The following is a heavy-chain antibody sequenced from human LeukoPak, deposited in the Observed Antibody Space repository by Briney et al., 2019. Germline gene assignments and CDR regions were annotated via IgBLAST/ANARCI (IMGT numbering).Heavy chain of an antibody. V-gene: IGHV3-30*04. CDR1: GFTFSSYA. CDR2: ISYDGSNK. J-gene: IGHJ4*02. Sequence: PGGSLRLSRAASGFTFSSYAMHWVRQAAGKGLEWVAVISYDGSNKYYADSVKGRFTISRDNSKNTLYLQMNSLRAEDTAVYYCARLFRVVVPAANTHFDYWGQGTPVTVSS. CDR3: ARLFRVVVPAANTHFDY. D-gene: IGHD2-2*01.